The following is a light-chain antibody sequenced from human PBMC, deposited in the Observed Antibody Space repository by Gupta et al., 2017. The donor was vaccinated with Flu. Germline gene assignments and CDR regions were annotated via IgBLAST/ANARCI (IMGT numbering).Light chain of an antibody. CDR1: SSDVGSYNY. CDR3: SSYTSSSTQV. Sequence: SLTITCTGTSSDVGSYNYVSWYQQHAGKAHKLMIYEVSKRPAGVANRFSGSKSGNTASLTISGRQEEDEADYYCSSYTSSSTQVFGGGTKLTVL. V-gene: IGLV2-14*01. J-gene: IGLJ3*02. CDR2: EVS.